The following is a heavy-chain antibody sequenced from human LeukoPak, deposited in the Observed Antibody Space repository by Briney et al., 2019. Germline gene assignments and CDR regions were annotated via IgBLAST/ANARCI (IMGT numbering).Heavy chain of an antibody. J-gene: IGHJ6*04. V-gene: IGHV3-21*01. Sequence: PGGSLRLSCAASGFTFSSYSMNWVRQAPGKGLEWVSYISSSSSYIYYADSVKGRFTISRDNAKNSLYLQMNSLRAEDTAVYYCARVGVVVVAATRYYYYGMDVWGKGTTVTVSS. CDR2: ISSSSSYI. CDR3: ARVGVVVVAATRYYYYGMDV. CDR1: GFTFSSYS. D-gene: IGHD2-15*01.